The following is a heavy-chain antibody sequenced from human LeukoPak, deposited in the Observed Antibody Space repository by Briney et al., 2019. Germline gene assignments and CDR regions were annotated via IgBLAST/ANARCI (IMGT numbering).Heavy chain of an antibody. J-gene: IGHJ4*02. D-gene: IGHD3-22*01. CDR3: ARIPLPYYDTSGYDFDF. Sequence: PGGSLSLSCAVSGFPFSVYEMNWVRQAPGKGLEWVSFISGSGSLIFYADSVKGRFTISRDNAENSLYLQMNSLRAEDTALYYCARIPLPYYDTSGYDFDFWGQGTLVTVSS. CDR1: GFPFSVYE. CDR2: ISGSGSLI. V-gene: IGHV3-48*03.